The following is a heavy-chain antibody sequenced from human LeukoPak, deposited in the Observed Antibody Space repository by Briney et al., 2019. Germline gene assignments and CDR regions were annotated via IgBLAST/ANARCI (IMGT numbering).Heavy chain of an antibody. CDR3: TKGWIQLWNDAFDI. CDR2: ISDSGGST. J-gene: IGHJ3*02. V-gene: IGHV3-23*01. D-gene: IGHD5-18*01. Sequence: GGSLRLSCAASEFTFSSYAMSWVRQAPGKGLEWVSVISDSGGSTHYANSVKGRFTISRDNSKNMLYLQMNSLRAEDTAVYYCTKGWIQLWNDAFDIWGQGTLVTVSS. CDR1: EFTFSSYA.